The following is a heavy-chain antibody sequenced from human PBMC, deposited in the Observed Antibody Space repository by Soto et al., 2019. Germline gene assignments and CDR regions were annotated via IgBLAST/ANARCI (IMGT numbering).Heavy chain of an antibody. CDR2: IYYSGST. J-gene: IGHJ5*01. D-gene: IGHD6-13*01. V-gene: IGHV4-59*01. Sequence: QVQLQESGPGLVKPSETLSLTCTVSGGSISSYYWSWIRQPPGKGLEWIGYIYYSGSTNYNPSLKSRVTISVDTSKNQFSLKLSSVTAADTAVYYCARGGHSSSWFSGWFDSWGQGTLVTVSS. CDR3: ARGGHSSSWFSGWFDS. CDR1: GGSISSYY.